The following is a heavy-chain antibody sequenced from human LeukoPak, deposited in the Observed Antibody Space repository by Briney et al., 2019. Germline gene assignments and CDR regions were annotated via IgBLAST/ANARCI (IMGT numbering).Heavy chain of an antibody. V-gene: IGHV1-2*02. CDR1: GYTFTGYY. Sequence: ASVKVSCKASGYTFTGYYMHWVQQAPGQGLEWMGWINPNSGGTNYAQKFQGRVTMTRDTSISTAYMELSRLRSDDTAVYYCARENSGYDAFDIWGQGTMVTVSS. CDR3: ARENSGYDAFDI. J-gene: IGHJ3*02. D-gene: IGHD5-12*01. CDR2: INPNSGGT.